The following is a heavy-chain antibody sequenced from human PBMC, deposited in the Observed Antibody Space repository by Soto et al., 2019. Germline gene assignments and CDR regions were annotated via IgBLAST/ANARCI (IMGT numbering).Heavy chain of an antibody. Sequence: QAQLVESGGGVVQPGRSLRLSCAASGFAFSSYGMHWVRQAPGTGLEWVAVISYDGSLQPYPDSVKGRLTISRDNSKNMVLLQMRSLRAEDTAVYYCVSGRGYGHASVPYSWGQGTLVSVSS. CDR2: ISYDGSLQ. V-gene: IGHV3-30*03. D-gene: IGHD3-10*01. CDR1: GFAFSSYG. CDR3: VSGRGYGHASVPYS. J-gene: IGHJ4*02.